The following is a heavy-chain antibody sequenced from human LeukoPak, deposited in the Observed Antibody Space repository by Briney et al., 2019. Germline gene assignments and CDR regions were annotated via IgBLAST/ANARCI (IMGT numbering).Heavy chain of an antibody. CDR1: DGSISNYY. CDR2: IFYTGST. D-gene: IGHD2-2*01. Sequence: SETLSLTCTVSDGSISNYYWSWVRQAPGKGLELMGYIFYTGSTNYNPSLKSRVTISVDTSKNQFSLKLSSVTAADTAVYYCARYCSTTTCYSPWFDPWGQGTLVTVSS. CDR3: ARYCSTTTCYSPWFDP. J-gene: IGHJ5*02. V-gene: IGHV4-59*08.